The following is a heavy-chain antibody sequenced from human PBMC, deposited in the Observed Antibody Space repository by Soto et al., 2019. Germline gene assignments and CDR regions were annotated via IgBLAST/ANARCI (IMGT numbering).Heavy chain of an antibody. D-gene: IGHD5-12*01. Sequence: SGPTLANPTQTLTLTCTFSGFSFTTAGVAVGWIRQTPGRALEWLTLISYNDDRRFSTSLKTRLTITADTSKNQVVLSLTNVDPGDTATYFCAHSDGGYEIIYFDFWGQGIPVTVSS. V-gene: IGHV2-5*01. CDR3: AHSDGGYEIIYFDF. J-gene: IGHJ4*02. CDR2: ISYNDDR. CDR1: GFSFTTAGVA.